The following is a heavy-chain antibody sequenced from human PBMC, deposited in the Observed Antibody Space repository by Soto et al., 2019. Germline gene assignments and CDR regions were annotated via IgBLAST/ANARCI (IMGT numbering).Heavy chain of an antibody. CDR2: ISYDGSNK. Sequence: GGSLRLSCAASGFTFSSYGMHWVRQAPGKGLEWVTVISYDGSNKYYADSVKGRFTISRDNSKNTLYLQMNSLRAEDTAVYYCAKDQYYDILTGYYLDSPTDYWGQGTLVTVSS. V-gene: IGHV3-30*18. CDR3: AKDQYYDILTGYYLDSPTDY. D-gene: IGHD3-9*01. J-gene: IGHJ4*02. CDR1: GFTFSSYG.